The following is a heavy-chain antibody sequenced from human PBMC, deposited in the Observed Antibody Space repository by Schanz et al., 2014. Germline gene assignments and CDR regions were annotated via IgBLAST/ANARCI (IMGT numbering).Heavy chain of an antibody. CDR1: GFTFSDYW. D-gene: IGHD6-19*01. V-gene: IGHV3-23*01. Sequence: EVQLLESGGGLVQPGGSLRLSCTASGFTFSDYWMSWVRQAPGKGLEWVSAISGSGGSTYYADSVKGRFTISRDNSKNTLYLQMNSLRAEDTAVYYCAASSGWHPSTDYWGQGTLVTVSS. CDR2: ISGSGGST. J-gene: IGHJ4*02. CDR3: AASSGWHPSTDY.